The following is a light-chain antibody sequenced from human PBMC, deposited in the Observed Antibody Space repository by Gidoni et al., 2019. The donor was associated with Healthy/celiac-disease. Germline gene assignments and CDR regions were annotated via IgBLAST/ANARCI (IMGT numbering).Light chain of an antibody. Sequence: EIVLTQSPATLSLSPGERATLSCRASQSVSSYLAWYQQKPGQAPRLLIYDASNRATGIPARFSGSGSGTDFTLTISSLEPEDFAVYYWQRRSNWPPLTFGGGTKVEIK. J-gene: IGKJ4*01. V-gene: IGKV3-11*01. CDR3: QRRSNWPPLT. CDR1: QSVSSY. CDR2: DAS.